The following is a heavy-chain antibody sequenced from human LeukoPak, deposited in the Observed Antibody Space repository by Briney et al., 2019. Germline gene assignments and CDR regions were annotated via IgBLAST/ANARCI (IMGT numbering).Heavy chain of an antibody. D-gene: IGHD3-16*01. CDR1: AGSISTFC. Sequence: KSSETLSLTCTVYAGSISTFCWSWDRQLPGKGLEWIGYIHYSETTNYNPSLKSRVTISVDTSKNQFSLKPNSVTAADTGVYFCARQLAGGARRALVMWGERTVVTVSS. CDR2: IHYSETT. CDR3: ARQLAGGARRALVM. V-gene: IGHV4-59*08. J-gene: IGHJ3*02.